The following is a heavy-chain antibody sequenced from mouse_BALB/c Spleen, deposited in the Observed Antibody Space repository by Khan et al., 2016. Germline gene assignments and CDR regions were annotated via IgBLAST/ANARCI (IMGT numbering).Heavy chain of an antibody. V-gene: IGHV5-6-3*01. J-gene: IGHJ2*01. CDR3: TRICNYGSPYFDF. D-gene: IGHD1-1*01. Sequence: EVELVESGGDLVQPGGSLKLSCAASGFTFSSYGMSWVRQTPDKRLELVATINNNGGNTYYPDNMKGRFTMSRDNAKNTLYLQMSSLKSEDTAMYFCTRICNYGSPYFDFWGQGTTLTVSS. CDR2: INNNGGNT. CDR1: GFTFSSYG.